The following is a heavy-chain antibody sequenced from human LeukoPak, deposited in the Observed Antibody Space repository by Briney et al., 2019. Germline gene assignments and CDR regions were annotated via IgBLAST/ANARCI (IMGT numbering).Heavy chain of an antibody. CDR1: GFTFGDYA. J-gene: IGHJ4*02. CDR3: TRDQTPYY. V-gene: IGHV3-49*04. CDR2: IRSQIYGGTP. Sequence: GRSLRLSCTGSGFTFGDYAMTWVRQAPGKGLEWVGFIRSQIYGGTPEYAASVKGRFTISRDDSEGVAYLQMNSLKTEDTAVYYCTRDQTPYYWGQGTLVTVSS.